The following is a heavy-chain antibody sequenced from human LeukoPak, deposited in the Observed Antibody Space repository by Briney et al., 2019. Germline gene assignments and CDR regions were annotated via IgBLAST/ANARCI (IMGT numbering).Heavy chain of an antibody. J-gene: IGHJ6*03. D-gene: IGHD3-22*01. CDR3: ARDKRSGYYSSLHYYYYYYMDV. CDR2: IYYSGST. CDR1: GGSISSNDYY. Sequence: SETLSLTYTVSGGSISSNDYYWGWIRQPPGKGLEWIGSIYYSGSTYYNPSLKSRVTISVDTSQNQFSLKLSSVTAADTAVYYCARDKRSGYYSSLHYYYYYYMDVWGKGTTVTVSS. V-gene: IGHV4-39*07.